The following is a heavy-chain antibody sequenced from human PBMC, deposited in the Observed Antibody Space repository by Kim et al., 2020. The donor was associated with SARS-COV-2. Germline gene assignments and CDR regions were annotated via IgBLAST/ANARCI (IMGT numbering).Heavy chain of an antibody. D-gene: IGHD1-26*01. Sequence: GGSLRLSCAASGFTFSSYAMHWVRQAPGKGLEWVAVISYDGSNKYYADSVKGRFTISRDNSKNTLYLQMNSLRAEDTAVYYCARSIVEAGIYYYYYYYM. CDR2: ISYDGSNK. CDR3: ARSIVEAGIYYYYYYYM. CDR1: GFTFSSYA. V-gene: IGHV3-30-3*01. J-gene: IGHJ6*03.